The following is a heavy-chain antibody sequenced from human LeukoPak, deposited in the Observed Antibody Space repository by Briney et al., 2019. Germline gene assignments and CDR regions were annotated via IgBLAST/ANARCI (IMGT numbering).Heavy chain of an antibody. Sequence: GGSLRLSCAASGFTFSNYWMIWVRQAPGKGLEWVANIKPDGNQKYYLDSVKGRFTISRDNAKNSLYLQMNSLRAEDTAVYYCAELGITMIGGVWGKGTTVTISS. D-gene: IGHD3-10*02. CDR2: IKPDGNQK. J-gene: IGHJ6*04. V-gene: IGHV3-7*01. CDR3: AELGITMIGGV. CDR1: GFTFSNYW.